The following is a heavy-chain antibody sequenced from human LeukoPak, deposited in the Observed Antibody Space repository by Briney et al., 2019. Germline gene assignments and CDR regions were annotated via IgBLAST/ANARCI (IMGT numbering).Heavy chain of an antibody. CDR2: ISGSGGST. CDR3: AGSSGWSELWFDP. CDR1: GFTFSSYA. Sequence: TGGSLRLSCAASGFTFSSYAMSWVRQAPGKGLEWVSAISGSGGSTYYADSVKGRFTISRDNSKNTLSLQMNSLRAEDTAVYYCAGSSGWSELWFDPWGQGTLVTVSS. J-gene: IGHJ5*02. D-gene: IGHD6-19*01. V-gene: IGHV3-23*01.